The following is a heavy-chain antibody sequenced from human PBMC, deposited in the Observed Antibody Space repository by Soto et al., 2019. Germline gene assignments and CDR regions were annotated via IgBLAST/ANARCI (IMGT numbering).Heavy chain of an antibody. CDR1: GFTFSDYY. CDR3: ARRGSGSYYDY. Sequence: VQLVESGGGLVRPGGSLRLSCAASGFTFSDYYMTWIRQAPVKGLEWVSAISGSGGSTYYADSVKGRFTISRDNSKNTLYLQMNSLRAEDTAVYYCARRGSGSYYDYWGQGTLVTVSS. CDR2: ISGSGGST. V-gene: IGHV3-23*04. D-gene: IGHD1-26*01. J-gene: IGHJ4*02.